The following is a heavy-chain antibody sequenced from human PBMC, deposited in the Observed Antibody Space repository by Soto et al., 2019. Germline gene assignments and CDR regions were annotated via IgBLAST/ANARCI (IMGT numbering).Heavy chain of an antibody. CDR1: GFTFSDYY. CDR3: ERDRESNYEPLNY. J-gene: IGHJ4*02. CDR2: ISSSGSTI. Sequence: GGSLRLSCAASGFTFSDYYMSWIRQAPGKGLEWVSYISSSGSTIYYADSVKGRFTISRDNAKNSLYLQMNSLRAEDTAVYYCERDRESNYEPLNYWGQGTLVTVSS. V-gene: IGHV3-11*01. D-gene: IGHD4-4*01.